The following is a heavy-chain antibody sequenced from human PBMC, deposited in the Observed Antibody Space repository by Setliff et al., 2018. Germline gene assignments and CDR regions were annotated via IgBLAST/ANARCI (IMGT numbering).Heavy chain of an antibody. CDR1: GFTFDDFG. D-gene: IGHD6-19*01. Sequence: GGSLRLSCAASGFTFDDFGMSWVRQAPGKGLEWVSGINRNGGRISYADSVKGRFTVSRDNAKNSLSLQMNSLRAEDTALYYCAREGDSGWYGGGIDYWGQGTLVTVSS. J-gene: IGHJ4*02. CDR3: AREGDSGWYGGGIDY. CDR2: INRNGGRI. V-gene: IGHV3-20*04.